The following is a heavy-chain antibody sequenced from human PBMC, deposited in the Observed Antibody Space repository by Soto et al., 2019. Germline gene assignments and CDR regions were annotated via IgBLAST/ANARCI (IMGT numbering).Heavy chain of an antibody. D-gene: IGHD3-10*01. CDR1: GYTFTSYA. CDR2: INAGNGNT. J-gene: IGHJ4*02. V-gene: IGHV1-3*01. CDR3: ARDRVTMVRGVSYYFDY. Sequence: VASVKVSCKASGYTFTSYAMHWVRQAPGRRLEWMGWINAGNGNTKYSQKFQGRVTITRDTSASTAYMELSSLRSEDTAVYYCARDRVTMVRGVSYYFDYWGQGTLVTVSS.